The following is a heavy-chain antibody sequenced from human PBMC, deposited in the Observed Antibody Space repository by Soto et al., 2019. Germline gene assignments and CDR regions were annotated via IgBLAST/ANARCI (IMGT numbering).Heavy chain of an antibody. CDR3: ARDPAIYSGKFDYGLDV. D-gene: IGHD4-4*01. V-gene: IGHV3-48*03. Sequence: EVQLVESGGGLVQAGGSLRLFCAVSGFTFSNYEMNWVRQAPGKGLEGVSYIGTSGRTIYYADSVRGRFTISRDNAKNSLYLQMNSLRAEDTAVYYCARDPAIYSGKFDYGLDVWGQGTTVTVSS. CDR1: GFTFSNYE. J-gene: IGHJ6*02. CDR2: IGTSGRTI.